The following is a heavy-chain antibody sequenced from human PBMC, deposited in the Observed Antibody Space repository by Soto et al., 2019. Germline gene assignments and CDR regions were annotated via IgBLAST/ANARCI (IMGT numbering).Heavy chain of an antibody. J-gene: IGHJ4*02. Sequence: ASVKVSCKASGYTFTSYYIHWVRQAPGQGLEWMGVIDPSGGTTSYTQNFQGRVTMTRDTSTSTVYMELSSLRSEDTAVYYCARDLARQNDLWGQGTLLTVSS. CDR1: GYTFTSYY. CDR2: IDPSGGTT. V-gene: IGHV1-46*01. CDR3: ARDLARQNDL.